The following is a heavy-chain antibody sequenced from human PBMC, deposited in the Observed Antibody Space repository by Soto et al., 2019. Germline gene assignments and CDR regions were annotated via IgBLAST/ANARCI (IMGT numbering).Heavy chain of an antibody. CDR2: ISSSGGTT. V-gene: IGHV3-23*01. J-gene: IGHJ5*02. D-gene: IGHD2-21*02. CDR1: GFTFSSYA. Sequence: ESGGGLVQPGGSLRLSCAASGFTFSSYAMSWVRQAPGKGLEWVSTISSSGGTTYYADSVKGRFTISRDNSKNTLYLQMNSLRAEDTAVYYCAKFYSGNSDHTYTIDPWGQGTLVTVSS. CDR3: AKFYSGNSDHTYTIDP.